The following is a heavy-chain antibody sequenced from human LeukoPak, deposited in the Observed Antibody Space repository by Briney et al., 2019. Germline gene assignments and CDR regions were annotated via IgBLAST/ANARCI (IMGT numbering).Heavy chain of an antibody. Sequence: GGFLRLSCAASGFTFSSYWIHWVRQAPGKGLVWVSRINNDGSSTSYADSVKGRFTISRDNAKNTLYLQMNSLRVEDTAVYYCASYLYWWSDLGYWGQGTLVTVSS. CDR3: ASYLYWWSDLGY. J-gene: IGHJ4*02. CDR2: INNDGSST. D-gene: IGHD2-8*02. V-gene: IGHV3-74*01. CDR1: GFTFSSYW.